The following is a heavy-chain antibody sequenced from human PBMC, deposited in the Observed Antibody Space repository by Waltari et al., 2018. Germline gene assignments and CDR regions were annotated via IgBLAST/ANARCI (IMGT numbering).Heavy chain of an antibody. D-gene: IGHD1-26*01. CDR2: IWHDGSQT. CDR3: AREGISGSGEYYGMDV. Sequence: QVHLLESGGGVVQPGTSLRLPCTVSGFAFFTPGMPWVRQAPGKGLEWVAVIWHDGSQTYYGDSVKGRFTISRDNSKNMIYLQVDSLKVEDTAVYYCAREGISGSGEYYGMDVWGQGTTVTVS. J-gene: IGHJ6*02. CDR1: GFAFFTPG. V-gene: IGHV3-33*01.